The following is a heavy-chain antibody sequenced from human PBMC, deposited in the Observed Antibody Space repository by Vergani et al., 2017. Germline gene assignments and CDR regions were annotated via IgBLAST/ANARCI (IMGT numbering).Heavy chain of an antibody. D-gene: IGHD5-18*01. V-gene: IGHV1-69*18. CDR3: ARGEVDTAMVIIRSYGMDV. Sequence: QVQLVQSGAEVKKTGSSVKVSCKASGGTFSSYAISWVRQAPGQGLEWMGRIIPIFGTANYAQKFQGRVTISADESTSTAYMELSSLRSEDTAVYYYARGEVDTAMVIIRSYGMDVWGQGTTVTVSS. CDR1: GGTFSSYA. J-gene: IGHJ6*02. CDR2: IIPIFGTA.